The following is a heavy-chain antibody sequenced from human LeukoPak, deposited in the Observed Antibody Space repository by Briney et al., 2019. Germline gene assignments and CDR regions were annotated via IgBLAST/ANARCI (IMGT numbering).Heavy chain of an antibody. Sequence: GASVKVSCKASGYAFTGYYMHWVRQAPGQGLEWMGWINPNSGGTNYAQKFQGRVTMTRDTSISTAYMELSRLRSDDTAVYYCARGPSRGYYYYYMDVWGKGTTVTVSS. CDR2: INPNSGGT. CDR3: ARGPSRGYYYYYMDV. CDR1: GYAFTGYY. V-gene: IGHV1-2*02. J-gene: IGHJ6*03.